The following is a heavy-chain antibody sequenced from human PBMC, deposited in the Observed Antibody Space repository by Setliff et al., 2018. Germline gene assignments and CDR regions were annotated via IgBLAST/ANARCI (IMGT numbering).Heavy chain of an antibody. V-gene: IGHV4-59*01. D-gene: IGHD1-26*01. J-gene: IGHJ3*02. CDR2: VGYNGNT. Sequence: SETLSLTCTDSGGSINNYHWNWIRQPPGKGLEWIGYVGYNGNTHYNPSLNSRVTMSVDTSKNQFSLKLTSVSAADTAVYYCARWGENSGRPDWRAFDIWGQGTMVTVSS. CDR3: ARWGENSGRPDWRAFDI. CDR1: GGSINNYH.